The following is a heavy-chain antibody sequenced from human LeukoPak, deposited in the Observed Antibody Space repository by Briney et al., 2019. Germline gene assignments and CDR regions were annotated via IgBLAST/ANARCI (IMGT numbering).Heavy chain of an antibody. CDR2: ISYDGSNK. CDR3: SYYYDSSGYEEYFQH. V-gene: IGHV3-30*03. J-gene: IGHJ1*01. D-gene: IGHD3-22*01. CDR1: GFTFSSYG. Sequence: PGGSLRLSCAASGFTFSSYGMHWVRQAPGKGLEWVAVISYDGSNKYYADSVKGRFTISRDNSKNTLYLQMNSLRAEDTAVYYCSYYYDSSGYEEYFQHWGQGTLVTVSS.